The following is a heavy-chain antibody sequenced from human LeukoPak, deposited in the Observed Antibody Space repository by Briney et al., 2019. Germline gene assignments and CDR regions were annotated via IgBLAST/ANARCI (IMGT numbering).Heavy chain of an antibody. V-gene: IGHV3-7*01. Sequence: GESLRLSCAGSGFTFSSHWMSWVRQAPGKGPEWVANIKQDGGEKYYVDSVKGRFTISRDNAKNSLYLQMNSLRAEDTAVYYCARDKVVGATYFDYWVQGILVTVSS. CDR2: IKQDGGEK. CDR1: GFTFSSHW. CDR3: ARDKVVGATYFDY. D-gene: IGHD1-26*01. J-gene: IGHJ4*02.